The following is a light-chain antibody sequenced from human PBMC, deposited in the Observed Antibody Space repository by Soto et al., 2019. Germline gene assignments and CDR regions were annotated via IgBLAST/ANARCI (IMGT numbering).Light chain of an antibody. CDR1: QDISNY. Sequence: DMQLTQSPSSLSASVGDRVTITCRASQDISNYLNWYQQKPGKAPKLLIYAASSLQSGVPSRFSGSGSGTDFTLTISSLQPEDFATYYCQQSYSTPPFGQGTKVDIK. CDR3: QQSYSTPP. J-gene: IGKJ1*01. V-gene: IGKV1-39*01. CDR2: AAS.